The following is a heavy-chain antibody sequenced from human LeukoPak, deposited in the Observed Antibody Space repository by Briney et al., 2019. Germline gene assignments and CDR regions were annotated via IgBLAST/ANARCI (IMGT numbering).Heavy chain of an antibody. CDR3: AKLDSGLAGDAFDI. CDR2: IRYDGSNK. J-gene: IGHJ3*02. Sequence: GGSLRLSCAASGFTFSTYGMHWVRQAPGKGLEWVAFIRYDGSNKYYADSVKGRFTISRDNSKNTLYLQMNSLRAEDTAVYYCAKLDSGLAGDAFDIWGQGTMVTVSS. V-gene: IGHV3-30*02. D-gene: IGHD6-19*01. CDR1: GFTFSTYG.